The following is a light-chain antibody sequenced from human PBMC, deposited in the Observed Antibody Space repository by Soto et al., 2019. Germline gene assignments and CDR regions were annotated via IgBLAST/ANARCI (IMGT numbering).Light chain of an antibody. CDR2: AAS. J-gene: IGKJ3*01. CDR3: QHYHSPPFT. CDR1: QGISNY. Sequence: DIQMTQSPSSLSAFVGDSVTFTCRASQGISNYLAWYHQKPGKVPKLLVYAASTLHSQVPSRISGSGSGTEFTLTIRSLQPEDVGTYYCQHYHSPPFTFGPGTKVEIK. V-gene: IGKV1-27*01.